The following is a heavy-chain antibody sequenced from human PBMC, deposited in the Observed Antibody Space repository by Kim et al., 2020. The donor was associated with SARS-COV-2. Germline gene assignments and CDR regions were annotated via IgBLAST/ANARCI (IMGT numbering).Heavy chain of an antibody. Sequence: SETLSLTCTVSGDSISSGTYYWGWIRQPPGKGLEWIGSMDYSGRAGYNPSLKSRVTISVDTSSNLLSLSLTSVIAADTAVYFCARPAQSGNYAYWGQGILVTVSS. D-gene: IGHD1-26*01. CDR1: GDSISSGTYY. J-gene: IGHJ4*02. V-gene: IGHV4-39*01. CDR3: ARPAQSGNYAY. CDR2: MDYSGRA.